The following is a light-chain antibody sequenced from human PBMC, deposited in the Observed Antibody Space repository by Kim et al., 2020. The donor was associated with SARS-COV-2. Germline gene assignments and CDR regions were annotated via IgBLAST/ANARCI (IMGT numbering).Light chain of an antibody. CDR3: LQDSRYPRT. Sequence: ASTGDRVTITCRASQAIRNELGWYQQKPGKAPKVLIYAASTLQSGVSSRFSGSGSGTDFTLTISSLQPEDFATYYCLQDSRYPRTFGKGTKVDIK. V-gene: IGKV1-6*01. CDR2: AAS. CDR1: QAIRNE. J-gene: IGKJ1*01.